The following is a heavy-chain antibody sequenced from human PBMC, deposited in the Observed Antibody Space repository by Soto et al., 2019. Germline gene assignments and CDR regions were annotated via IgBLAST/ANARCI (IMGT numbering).Heavy chain of an antibody. CDR3: AGGRSVVVAVYFVS. Sequence: GGSLRLSCAASGFTFSSYAMSWVRQAPGRGLEWVSAISGSGGSTYYADSVKGRFTISTDNTKNTLYLQMNSLMAEDMSLYFCAGGRSVVVAVYFVSWGQGTLVTVSS. V-gene: IGHV3-23*01. CDR1: GFTFSSYA. J-gene: IGHJ4*02. D-gene: IGHD2-15*01. CDR2: ISGSGGST.